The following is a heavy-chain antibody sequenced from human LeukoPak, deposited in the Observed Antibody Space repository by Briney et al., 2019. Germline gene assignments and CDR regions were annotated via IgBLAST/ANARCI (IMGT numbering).Heavy chain of an antibody. D-gene: IGHD3-10*02. Sequence: GASVKVSCEASGYTFTAYYIHWVRQAPGQGLGLMGGINPNSGGTDYAYKFQGRVTMTRDTAITTAYLEVSSLTSDDTAVYYCARDRSSGTRLNWFDPWGQGTLVTVSS. V-gene: IGHV1-2*02. J-gene: IGHJ5*02. CDR1: GYTFTAYY. CDR2: INPNSGGT. CDR3: ARDRSSGTRLNWFDP.